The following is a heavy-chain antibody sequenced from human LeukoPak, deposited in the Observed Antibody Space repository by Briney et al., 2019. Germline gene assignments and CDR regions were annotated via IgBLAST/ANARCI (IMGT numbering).Heavy chain of an antibody. CDR3: ARGLRSVTGSPAGAKYFDL. V-gene: IGHV4-59*12. Sequence: SETLSLTCNVSGGSISSYYWSWIRQPPGKGLEWIGYIYSSGSTNYSPSLKSRVTISVDTSKNQFSLKLSSVTAADTAVYYCARGLRSVTGSPAGAKYFDLWGRGTLVTVSS. D-gene: IGHD2-21*02. CDR1: GGSISSYY. J-gene: IGHJ2*01. CDR2: IYSSGST.